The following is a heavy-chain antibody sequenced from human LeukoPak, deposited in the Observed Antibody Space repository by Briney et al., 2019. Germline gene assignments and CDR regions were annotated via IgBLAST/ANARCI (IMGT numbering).Heavy chain of an antibody. CDR1: GGSIRNYY. CDR3: ARGPYGDYADAFDI. D-gene: IGHD4-17*01. Sequence: SETLSLTCSVSGGSIRNYYWSWIRQPPGKGLEWIGYIYYSGSTNYNPSLKSRVTISVDTSKNQFSLKLSSVTAADTAVYYCARGPYGDYADAFDIWGQGTMVTVSS. J-gene: IGHJ3*02. V-gene: IGHV4-59*01. CDR2: IYYSGST.